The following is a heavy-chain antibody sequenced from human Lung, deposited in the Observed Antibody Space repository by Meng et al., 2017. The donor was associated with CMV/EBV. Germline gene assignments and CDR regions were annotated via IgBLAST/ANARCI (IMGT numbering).Heavy chain of an antibody. CDR2: IWYDGSNK. CDR1: GFTFSSYG. D-gene: IGHD2-2*02. Sequence: GESXKISCAASGFTFSSYGMHWVRQAPGKGLEWVAVIWYDGSNKYYADSVKGRFTISRDNSKNTLYLQMNSLRAEDTAVYYCAKDGGIVVVPAAIRAYGMDVWGQGTXVT. CDR3: AKDGGIVVVPAAIRAYGMDV. V-gene: IGHV3-33*06. J-gene: IGHJ6*01.